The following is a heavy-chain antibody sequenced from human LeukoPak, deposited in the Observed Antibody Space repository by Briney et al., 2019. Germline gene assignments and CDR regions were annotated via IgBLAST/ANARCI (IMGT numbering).Heavy chain of an antibody. CDR3: ARLRGHGWFDP. CDR1: GGSISSSNYY. Sequence: SETLSLTCTVSGGSISSSNYYWGWIRQPPGWGLEWIGTIYHSGSTYYNPSLKSRISISVDTSKNQFSLKLSSVTAADTAVYYCARLRGHGWFDPWGQGTLVTVSS. V-gene: IGHV4-39*01. J-gene: IGHJ5*02. CDR2: IYHSGST.